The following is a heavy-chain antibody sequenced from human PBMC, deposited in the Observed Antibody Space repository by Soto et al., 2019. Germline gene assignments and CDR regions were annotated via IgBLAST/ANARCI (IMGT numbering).Heavy chain of an antibody. V-gene: IGHV4-39*01. CDR3: ANLYYYDSTKT. CDR2: IYYSGST. J-gene: IGHJ4*02. D-gene: IGHD3-22*01. CDR1: GGSISSSSYY. Sequence: SETLSLTCTVSGGSISSSSYYWGWIRQPPGKGLEWIGSIYYSGSTYHNPSLKSRVTISVDTSKNQFSLKLSSVTAADTAVYYCANLYYYDSTKTWGQGTLVTVYS.